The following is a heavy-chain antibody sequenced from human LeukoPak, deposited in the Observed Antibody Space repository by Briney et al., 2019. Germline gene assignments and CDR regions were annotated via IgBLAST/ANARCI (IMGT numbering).Heavy chain of an antibody. CDR1: GFTFSTFG. CDR3: ARELPAIAAAGTSFDY. D-gene: IGHD6-13*01. Sequence: GGSLRLSCAASGFTFSTFGMHWVRQTPGKGLEWVAFIRDDGINKYYTDSVKGRFTISKDNSNNTLYLQVNSLRTEDTAVYYCARELPAIAAAGTSFDYWGQGTLVTVSS. J-gene: IGHJ4*02. V-gene: IGHV3-30*02. CDR2: IRDDGINK.